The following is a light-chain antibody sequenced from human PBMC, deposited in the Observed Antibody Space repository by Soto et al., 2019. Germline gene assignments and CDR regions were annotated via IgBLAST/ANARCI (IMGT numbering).Light chain of an antibody. CDR1: QSISTW. Sequence: DIPMTQSPSTLSASVGDRVTITCRAGQSISTWLAWYQQKPGKAPKLLIYDASSLQSGVPSRFSGSGSGTEFTLTISSLQPDDFATYYCQQYNSYLFGQGTKLEIK. J-gene: IGKJ2*01. V-gene: IGKV1-5*01. CDR2: DAS. CDR3: QQYNSYL.